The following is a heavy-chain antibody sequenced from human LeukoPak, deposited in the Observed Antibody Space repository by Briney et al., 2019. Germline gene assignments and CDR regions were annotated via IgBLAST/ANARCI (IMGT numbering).Heavy chain of an antibody. D-gene: IGHD3-22*01. CDR1: GFTVSSNY. J-gene: IGHJ4*02. CDR3: AKDLSPHYYDSSGYYPFDY. V-gene: IGHV3-23*01. Sequence: PGGSLRLSCAASGFTVSSNYMSWVRQAPGKGLEWVSAISGSGGSTYYADSVKGRFTISRDNSKNTLYLQMNSLRAEDTAVYYCAKDLSPHYYDSSGYYPFDYWGQGTLVTVSS. CDR2: ISGSGGST.